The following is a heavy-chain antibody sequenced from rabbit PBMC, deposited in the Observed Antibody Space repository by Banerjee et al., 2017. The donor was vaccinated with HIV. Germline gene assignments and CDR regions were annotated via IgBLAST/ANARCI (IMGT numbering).Heavy chain of an antibody. Sequence: QEQLEESGGGLVQPGESLTLTCKASGFSLSSYWMSWVRQAPGKGLGWIGIIYAGKSSTGQAARVKGPIPLLPENRQNTVVLQKARLAGGGPGRYFWGRDFAGGNWWKFDLGGPGTLVTVS. J-gene: IGHJ6*01. V-gene: IGHV1S33*01. CDR2: IYAGKSST. CDR1: GFSLSSYW. CDR3: GRDFAGGNWWKFDL. D-gene: IGHD5-1*01.